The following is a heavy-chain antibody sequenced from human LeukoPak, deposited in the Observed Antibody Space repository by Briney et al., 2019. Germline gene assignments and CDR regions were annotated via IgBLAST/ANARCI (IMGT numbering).Heavy chain of an antibody. V-gene: IGHV3-23*01. J-gene: IGHJ4*02. CDR2: ITGSGDTT. CDR3: AKWADYDILTGYYVSDF. CDR1: GFICRNYA. D-gene: IGHD3-9*01. Sequence: GASLRLSCAASGFICRNYAMSWVRQAPGKGPEWVSAITGSGDTTYYADSVKGRFTISRDNSKNTLYVEMNTLRAEDTAVYYCAKWADYDILTGYYVSDFWGQGTLVTVSS.